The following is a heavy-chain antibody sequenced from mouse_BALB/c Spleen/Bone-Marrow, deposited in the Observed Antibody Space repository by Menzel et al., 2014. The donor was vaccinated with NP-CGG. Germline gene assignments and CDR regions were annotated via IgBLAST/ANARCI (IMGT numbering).Heavy chain of an antibody. V-gene: IGHV3-6*02. CDR2: ISYDGSN. J-gene: IGHJ2*01. CDR3: ARGEGWHYFDY. Sequence: DVKLVESGPGLVKPSQSLSLTCSVTGYSITSGYYWNWIRQFPGNKLEWMGYISYDGSNNYNPSLKNRISITRDTSKNQFFLKLNSVTTEDTATYYCARGEGWHYFDYWGQGTTLTVSS. CDR1: GYSITSGYY. D-gene: IGHD2-3*01.